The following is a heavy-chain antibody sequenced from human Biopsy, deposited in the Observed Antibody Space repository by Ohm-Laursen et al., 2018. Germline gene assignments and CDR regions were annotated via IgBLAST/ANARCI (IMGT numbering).Heavy chain of an antibody. CDR2: ISAYNGQT. CDR1: GYSLSTFG. CDR3: ARDSRDKFDL. V-gene: IGHV1-18*01. J-gene: IGHJ5*02. Sequence: ASVKVSCKASGYSLSTFGLNWVRQAPGLGLEWMGWISAYNGQTSYAPNFQGRLIMTTDTSTDTAYMELRSLRSDDTAMYYCARDSRDKFDLWSQGTLVTVSS.